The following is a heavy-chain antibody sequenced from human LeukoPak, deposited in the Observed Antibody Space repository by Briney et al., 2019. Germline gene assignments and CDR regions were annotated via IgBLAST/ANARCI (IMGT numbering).Heavy chain of an antibody. V-gene: IGHV4-38-2*02. CDR2: IYHSGST. CDR3: ARDYAGTPDWFDP. CDR1: GGSISSYY. Sequence: SETLSLTCTVSGGSISSYYWGWIRQPPGKGLEWIGSIYHSGSTYYNPSLKSRVTISVDTSKNQFSLKLSSVTAADTAVYYCARDYAGTPDWFDPWGQGTLVTVSS. J-gene: IGHJ5*02. D-gene: IGHD1-7*01.